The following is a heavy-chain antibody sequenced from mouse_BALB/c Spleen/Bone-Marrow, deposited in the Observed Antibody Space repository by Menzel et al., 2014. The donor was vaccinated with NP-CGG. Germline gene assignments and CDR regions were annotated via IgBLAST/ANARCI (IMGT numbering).Heavy chain of an antibody. CDR2: ICAGGST. D-gene: IGHD3-2*01. J-gene: IGHJ3*01. V-gene: IGHV2-9*02. CDR3: ARALDSSGYGFAY. CDR1: GFSLTSYG. Sequence: VMLVESGPGLVAPSQNLSITCTVSGFSLTSYGVHWVRQPPGRGLEWLGVICAGGSTNYNSALMSRPSISKDNSKSQVFLKMNSLQTDDTAMYYCARALDSSGYGFAYWGQGTLVTVSA.